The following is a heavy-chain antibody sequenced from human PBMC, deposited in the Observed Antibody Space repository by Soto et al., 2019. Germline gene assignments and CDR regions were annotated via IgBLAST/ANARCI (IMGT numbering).Heavy chain of an antibody. CDR1: GGSISSGDYY. Sequence: SETLSLTCTVSGGSISSGDYYWSWIRQPPGKGLEWIGYIYYSGSTYYNPSLKSRVTISVDTSKNQFSLKLSSVTAADTAVYYCARVTFYYFWSGYYNWWYFYYWGQGTPVTVSS. CDR3: ARVTFYYFWSGYYNWWYFYY. CDR2: IYYSGST. J-gene: IGHJ4*02. V-gene: IGHV4-30-4*01. D-gene: IGHD3-3*01.